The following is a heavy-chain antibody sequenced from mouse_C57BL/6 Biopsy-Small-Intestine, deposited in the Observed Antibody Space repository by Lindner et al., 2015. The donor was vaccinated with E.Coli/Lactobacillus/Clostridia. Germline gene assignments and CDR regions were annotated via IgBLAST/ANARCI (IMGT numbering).Heavy chain of an antibody. CDR2: INAGNGDT. V-gene: IGHV1-84*02. Sequence: SVKVSCKASGYTFSNYAMHWVRQAPGQGLEWMGWINAGNGDTQYSQKFQGRVTITRDTPASTVYMELTSLRSDDTAVYYCARGHRWLQFGIDAFDICGQGTMVTVSS. J-gene: IGHJ1*01. CDR1: GYTFSNYA. CDR3: ARGHRWLQFGIDAFDI. D-gene: IGHD2-3*01.